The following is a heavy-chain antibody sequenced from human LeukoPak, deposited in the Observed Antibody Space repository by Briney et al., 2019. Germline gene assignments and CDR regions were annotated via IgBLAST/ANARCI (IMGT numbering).Heavy chain of an antibody. CDR1: GFTFSSYG. D-gene: IGHD4-17*01. CDR2: IWYDGSNK. Sequence: GGSLRLSCAASGFTFSSYGMHWVRQAPGKGLEWVAVIWYDGSNKYYADSVKGRFTISRDNSKNTLYLQMNSLRTEDTAVYYCARDAYVRDGYGDHLRDLVDVWGQGTTVTVSS. V-gene: IGHV3-33*01. CDR3: ARDAYVRDGYGDHLRDLVDV. J-gene: IGHJ6*02.